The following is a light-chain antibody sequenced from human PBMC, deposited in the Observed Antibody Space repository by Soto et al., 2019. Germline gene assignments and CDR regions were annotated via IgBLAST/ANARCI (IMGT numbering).Light chain of an antibody. J-gene: IGLJ1*01. CDR3: KSYAGSNTYV. Sequence: QSVLTQPASGSGSPGQSMTISCNGSSSDVGTYNLVSWYQRHPGKAPKLIISEVSKRPSGISSRFSGSKSGNTASLTVSGLQAADEADYFCKSYAGSNTYVFGSGTKFTVL. CDR2: EVS. V-gene: IGLV2-14*02. CDR1: SSDVGTYNL.